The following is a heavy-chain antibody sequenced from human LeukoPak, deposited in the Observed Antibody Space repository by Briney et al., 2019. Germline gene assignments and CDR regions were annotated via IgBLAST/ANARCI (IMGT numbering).Heavy chain of an antibody. J-gene: IGHJ4*02. V-gene: IGHV3-21*01. CDR3: ARGATTQDFDY. Sequence: GGSLRLSCAASGFTFSSYSINWVRQAPGKGLEWVSSISSSSSYIYYADSVKGRFTISRDNAKNSLYLQMNSLRAEDTAVYYCARGATTQDFDYWGQGTLVTVSS. CDR2: ISSSSSYI. CDR1: GFTFSSYS. D-gene: IGHD1-26*01.